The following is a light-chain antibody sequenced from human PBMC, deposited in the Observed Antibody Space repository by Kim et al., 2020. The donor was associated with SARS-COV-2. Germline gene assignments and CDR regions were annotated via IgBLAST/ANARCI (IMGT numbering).Light chain of an antibody. CDR3: SSYTSSSTLV. CDR1: SSDVGGYNY. J-gene: IGLJ2*01. Sequence: QSALTQPASVSGSPGQSITICTGTSSDVGGYNYVSWYQQHPGKAPKLMIYDVSNRPSGVSNRFSGSKSGNTASLTISGLQAEDEADYYCSSYTSSSTLVFGGGTQLTVL. V-gene: IGLV2-14*03. CDR2: DVS.